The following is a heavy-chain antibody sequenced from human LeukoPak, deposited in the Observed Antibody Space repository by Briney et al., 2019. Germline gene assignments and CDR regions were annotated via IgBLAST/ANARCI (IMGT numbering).Heavy chain of an antibody. Sequence: GGSLRLSXAASGFTFDDYAMHWVCQAPGKGLEWVSLISGDGGSTYYADSVKGRFTISRDNSKNSLYLQMNSLRTEDTALYYCAKWRGGYPSYYYYYMDVWGKGTTVTVSS. CDR1: GFTFDDYA. J-gene: IGHJ6*03. V-gene: IGHV3-43*02. CDR3: AKWRGGYPSYYYYYMDV. CDR2: ISGDGGST. D-gene: IGHD5-12*01.